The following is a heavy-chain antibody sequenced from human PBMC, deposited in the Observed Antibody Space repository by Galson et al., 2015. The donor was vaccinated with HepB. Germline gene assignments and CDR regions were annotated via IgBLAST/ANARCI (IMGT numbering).Heavy chain of an antibody. Sequence: PALVKPTQTLTLTCSCSGFSLTTSAMRVSWIRQPPGKALEWLARIDWDDKKFYSTSLRTRLTISKDTSKNQVVLTMTDMDPVDTATYFCARTSGYNYGDYYYYGMDVWGQGTPVTVSS. V-gene: IGHV2-70*04. J-gene: IGHJ6*02. D-gene: IGHD5-18*01. CDR3: ARTSGYNYGDYYYYGMDV. CDR1: GFSLTTSAMR. CDR2: IDWDDKK.